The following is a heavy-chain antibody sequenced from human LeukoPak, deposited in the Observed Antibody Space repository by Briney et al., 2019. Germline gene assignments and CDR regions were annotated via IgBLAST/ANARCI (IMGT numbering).Heavy chain of an antibody. V-gene: IGHV3-74*01. CDR1: GFTFSSHW. CDR3: ARDRLPTYYYDSSGYSIDY. CDR2: INRDGSST. Sequence: PGGSLRLSCAASGFTFSSHWMHWVRQVPGKGLVWVSRINRDGSSTNYADAVKGRFTISRDNAKNTLYLQMNSLRAEDTAVYYCARDRLPTYYYDSSGYSIDYWGQGTLVTVSS. J-gene: IGHJ4*02. D-gene: IGHD3-22*01.